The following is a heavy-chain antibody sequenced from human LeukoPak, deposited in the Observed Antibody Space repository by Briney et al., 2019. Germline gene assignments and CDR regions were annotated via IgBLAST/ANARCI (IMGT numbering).Heavy chain of an antibody. D-gene: IGHD5/OR15-5a*01. V-gene: IGHV3-30*03. CDR2: ISYDGSNK. CDR3: ARDLRAVSFDY. Sequence: GGSLRLSCAASGFTFSSYGMHWVRQAPGKGLEWVAVISYDGSNKYYADSVKGRFTISRDNSKNTLYLQMNSLRAEDTAVYYCARDLRAVSFDYWGQGTLVTVSS. J-gene: IGHJ4*02. CDR1: GFTFSSYG.